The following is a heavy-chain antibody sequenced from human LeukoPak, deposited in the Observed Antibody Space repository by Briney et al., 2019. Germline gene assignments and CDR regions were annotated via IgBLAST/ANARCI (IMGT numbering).Heavy chain of an antibody. CDR3: ARESRWIPSGAFDI. D-gene: IGHD4-23*01. CDR2: IKQDGSEK. J-gene: IGHJ3*02. Sequence: GGSLRLSCAASGFTFSSYWMSWVRQAPGKGLEWVANIKQDGSEKYYVDSVKGRFTISRDNAKNSLYLQMNSLRAEDTAVYYCARESRWIPSGAFDIWGQGTMVTVSS. CDR1: GFTFSSYW. V-gene: IGHV3-7*01.